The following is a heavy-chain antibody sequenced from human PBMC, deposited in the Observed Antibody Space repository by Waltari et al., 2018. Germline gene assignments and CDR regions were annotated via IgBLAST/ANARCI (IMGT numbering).Heavy chain of an antibody. Sequence: AVSGGSISSSNWWSWVRQPPGKGLEWIGEIYHSGSTNYNPSLKSRVTISVDKSKNQFSLKLSSVTAADTAVYYCARGGAAAMPHFDYWGQGTLVTVSS. CDR3: ARGGAAAMPHFDY. V-gene: IGHV4-4*02. CDR2: IYHSGST. CDR1: GGSISSSNW. J-gene: IGHJ4*02. D-gene: IGHD2-2*01.